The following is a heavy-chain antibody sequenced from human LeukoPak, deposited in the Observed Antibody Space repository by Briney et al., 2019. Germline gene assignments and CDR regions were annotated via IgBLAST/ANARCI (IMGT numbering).Heavy chain of an antibody. J-gene: IGHJ4*01. CDR2: IKSNANRGTS. D-gene: IGHD6-13*01. CDR1: GFTFANAW. V-gene: IGHV3-15*07. Sequence: GGSLRLSCVASGFTFANAWMTWVRQSPGMGLEWVGRIKSNANRGTSDYAAPVKGRFAISRDDSKNTLYLQMNSLKPEDTAMYYCTAHSATESGTHFWGQGALVTVSS. CDR3: TAHSATESGTHF.